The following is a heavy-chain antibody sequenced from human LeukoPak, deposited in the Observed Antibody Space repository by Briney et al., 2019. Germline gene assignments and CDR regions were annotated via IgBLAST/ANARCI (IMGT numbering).Heavy chain of an antibody. CDR1: GGSISSYY. CDR3: ARVGYDSSGYATLDY. V-gene: IGHV4-59*01. Sequence: SETLSLTCTVSGGSISSYYWSWIRQPPGKGLEWIGYIYYSGSTNYNPSLKSRVTISVDTSKNQFSLKLSSVTAADTAVYCCARVGYDSSGYATLDYWGQGTLVTVSS. CDR2: IYYSGST. D-gene: IGHD3-22*01. J-gene: IGHJ4*02.